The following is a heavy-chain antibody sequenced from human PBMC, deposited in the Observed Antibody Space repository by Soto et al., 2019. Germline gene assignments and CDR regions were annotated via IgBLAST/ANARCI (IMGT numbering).Heavy chain of an antibody. CDR2: ISYDGSNK. Sequence: GGSVRLSCAASGFTFSSYGMHWVRQAPGKGLEWVAVISYDGSNKYYADSVKGRFTISRDNSKNTLYLQMNSLRAEDTAVYYCASTRLGYCSGGSCPPADVWGQGTTVTVSS. CDR3: ASTRLGYCSGGSCPPADV. CDR1: GFTFSSYG. D-gene: IGHD2-15*01. V-gene: IGHV3-30*03. J-gene: IGHJ6*02.